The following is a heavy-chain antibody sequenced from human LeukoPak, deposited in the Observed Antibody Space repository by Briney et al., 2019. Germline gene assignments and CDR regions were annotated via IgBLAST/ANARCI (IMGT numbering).Heavy chain of an antibody. CDR1: GYTFTTSG. Sequence: ASVKVSCKASGYTFTTSGITWVRQAPGQGLEWMGWISGYNGHTKYGQDFQGRVTITTDTSTTTAYMELRSLRSADTAVYYCARGGRGGNNHFDYWGQGTLVTVSS. J-gene: IGHJ4*02. V-gene: IGHV1-18*01. CDR2: ISGYNGHT. CDR3: ARGGRGGNNHFDY. D-gene: IGHD1/OR15-1a*01.